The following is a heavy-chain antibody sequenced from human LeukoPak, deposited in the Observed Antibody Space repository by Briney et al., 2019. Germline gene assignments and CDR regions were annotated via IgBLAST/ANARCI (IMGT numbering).Heavy chain of an antibody. CDR1: GYTFTSYW. CDR2: IYPGDSDT. J-gene: IGHJ3*02. Sequence: GGSLKISRKGSGYTFTSYWIGWVRQMPGKGLGWVGIIYPGDSDTRYSPSFQGQVTISANKHHSTAYLQWSNLKAPDTAIYYCARRPPIAATPRGAFDIWVQGTMVTLPS. D-gene: IGHD6-13*01. CDR3: ARRPPIAATPRGAFDI. V-gene: IGHV5-51*01.